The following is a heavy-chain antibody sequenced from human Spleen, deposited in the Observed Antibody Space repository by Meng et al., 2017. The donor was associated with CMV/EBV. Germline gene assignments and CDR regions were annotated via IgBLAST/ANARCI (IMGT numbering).Heavy chain of an antibody. D-gene: IGHD4-17*01. CDR1: GYAFTTYG. CDR2: IYPGDSDT. CDR3: ARASTDLRAPSY. V-gene: IGHV5-51*01. Sequence: YKGSGYAFTTYGIGWVRQVPGRGLEWMGVIYPGDSDTRYSPSFQDQVTISADKSIDTAYLQWSSLKASDTAMYYCARASTDLRAPSYWGQGTLVTVSS. J-gene: IGHJ4*02.